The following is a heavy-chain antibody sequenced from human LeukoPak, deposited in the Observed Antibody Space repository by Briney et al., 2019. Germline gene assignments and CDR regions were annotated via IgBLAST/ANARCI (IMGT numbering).Heavy chain of an antibody. CDR3: AKVSLRSSSWYHFDY. J-gene: IGHJ4*02. Sequence: GGSLRLSCAASGFIFSNAWMSWVRQAPGKGLEWFGRIKSKTDGGTTDYAVPVKGRFTISRVDSKNTLYLQLNSLKTEDTAVYYCAKVSLRSSSWYHFDYWGQGTLVTVSS. V-gene: IGHV3-15*01. CDR1: GFIFSNAW. CDR2: IKSKTDGGTT. D-gene: IGHD6-13*01.